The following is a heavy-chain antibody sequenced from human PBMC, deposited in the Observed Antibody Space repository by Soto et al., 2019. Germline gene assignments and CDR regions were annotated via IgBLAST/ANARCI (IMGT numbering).Heavy chain of an antibody. D-gene: IGHD3-22*01. Sequence: PGGSLRLSCEASGFTFNTYTMNWVRQAPGKGLEWVSSLSRRSTYIYYAESLKGRFTISRDDAKNSLYLQMNNLRAEDTAVYYCGRDHEAHYDSRGQFQGAFDIWGQGTVVTVSS. CDR1: GFTFNTYT. J-gene: IGHJ3*02. CDR3: GRDHEAHYDSRGQFQGAFDI. V-gene: IGHV3-21*01. CDR2: LSRRSTYI.